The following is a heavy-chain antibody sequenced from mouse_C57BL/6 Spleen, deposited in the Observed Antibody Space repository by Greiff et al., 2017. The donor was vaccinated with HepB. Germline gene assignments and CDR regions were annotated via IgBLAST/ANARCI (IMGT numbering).Heavy chain of an antibody. D-gene: IGHD1-1*01. Sequence: QVQLPQPGAELVKPGASVKFSCKASGYTFTSYWMHWVKQRPGQGLEWIGLIHPNSGSTNYNEKFKSQATLTVDKSSSTAYMQLSSRTSEDSTVYYGARRKATVVATNFDYWGQGTTLTVSS. CDR2: IHPNSGST. CDR1: GYTFTSYW. V-gene: IGHV1-64*01. CDR3: ARRKATVVATNFDY. J-gene: IGHJ2*01.